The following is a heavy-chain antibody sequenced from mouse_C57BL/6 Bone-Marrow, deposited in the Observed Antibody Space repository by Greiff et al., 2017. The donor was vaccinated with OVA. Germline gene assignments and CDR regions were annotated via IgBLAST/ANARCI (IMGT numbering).Heavy chain of an antibody. D-gene: IGHD2-3*01. V-gene: IGHV5-4*01. Sequence: EVKLVESGGGLVKPGGSLKLSCAASGFTFSSYAMSWVRQTPEKRLEWVATISDGGSYTYYPDNVKGRFTISRDNAKNNLYLQMSHLKSEDTAMYYCARESDGYYNYYAMDYWGQGTSVTVSS. J-gene: IGHJ4*01. CDR3: ARESDGYYNYYAMDY. CDR2: ISDGGSYT. CDR1: GFTFSSYA.